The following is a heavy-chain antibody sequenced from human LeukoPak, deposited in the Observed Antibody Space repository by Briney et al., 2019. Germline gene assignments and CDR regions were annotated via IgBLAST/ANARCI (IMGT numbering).Heavy chain of an antibody. CDR1: GYSISSGHY. V-gene: IGHV4-38-2*02. CDR2: FYHSGST. CDR3: AGEYDYGSGSWAY. Sequence: SSETLSLTCTVSGYSISSGHYWGWIRQPPGKGLEWIGSFYHSGSTYYNPSLKSRVTISLDTSKNQFSLKLSSVTAADTAVYYCAGEYDYGSGSWAYWGQGTLVTVSS. D-gene: IGHD3-10*01. J-gene: IGHJ4*02.